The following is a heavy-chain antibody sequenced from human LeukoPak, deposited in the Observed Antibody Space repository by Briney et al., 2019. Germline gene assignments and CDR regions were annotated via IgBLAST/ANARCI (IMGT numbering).Heavy chain of an antibody. CDR3: ARGPYKDFWSGYSDY. J-gene: IGHJ4*02. CDR1: GFTFSTYS. CDR2: ISSSSTTI. V-gene: IGHV3-48*01. Sequence: GGSLRLSCSASGFTFSTYSMNWVRQSPGKGLEWVSYISSSSTTIYYADSVKGRFTISRDNAKNSLYLQMNSLRVADTAVYYCARGPYKDFWSGYSDYWGQGTLVTVSS. D-gene: IGHD3-3*01.